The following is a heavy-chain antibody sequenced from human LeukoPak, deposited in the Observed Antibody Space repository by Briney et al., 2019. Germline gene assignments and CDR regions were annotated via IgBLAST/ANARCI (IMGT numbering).Heavy chain of an antibody. CDR3: ARGYGAQGMDV. D-gene: IGHD4-17*01. J-gene: IGHJ6*02. V-gene: IGHV4-34*01. CDR1: GGSFSGYY. Sequence: SETLSLTCAVYGGSFSGYYWSWIRQPPGKGLEWIGEINHSGSTNYNPSLKSRVTISVDTSKNQFSLKLSSVTAADTAVYYCARGYGAQGMDVWGQGTTVTVSS. CDR2: INHSGST.